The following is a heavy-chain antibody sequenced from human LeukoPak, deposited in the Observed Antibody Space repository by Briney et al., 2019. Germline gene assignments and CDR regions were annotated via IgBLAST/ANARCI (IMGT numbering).Heavy chain of an antibody. CDR1: GFTFSNYW. CDR2: IKHDGSEK. CDR3: AELGITMIGGV. D-gene: IGHD3-10*02. J-gene: IGHJ6*04. Sequence: GGSLRLSCVASGFTFSNYWMSWVRQAPGKGLEWVGNIKHDGSEKYYVDSVKGRFTISRDNAKNSLYLQMNSLRAEDTAVYYCAELGITMIGGVWGKGTTVTISS. V-gene: IGHV3-7*01.